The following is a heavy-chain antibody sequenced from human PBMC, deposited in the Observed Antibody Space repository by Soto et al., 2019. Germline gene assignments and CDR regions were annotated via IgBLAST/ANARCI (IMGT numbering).Heavy chain of an antibody. Sequence: QVQLQESGPGLVKPSGTLSLTCSVSGDSITSDTWWSWVRQSPGKGLEWIGEIYHSGRTHYNPSLKRRVIISVDTSKNCFSLTLSSVTAADTAVYYCTANGYYTLDYWGHGSLVHVS. J-gene: IGHJ4*01. CDR2: IYHSGRT. V-gene: IGHV4-4*02. CDR1: GDSITSDTW. CDR3: TANGYYTLDY. D-gene: IGHD2-2*02.